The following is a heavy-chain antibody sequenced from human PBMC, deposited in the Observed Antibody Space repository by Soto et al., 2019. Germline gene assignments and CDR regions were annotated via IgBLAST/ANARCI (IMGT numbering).Heavy chain of an antibody. Sequence: PGESLKISCKGSGYSFDNYWIGWVRQMPGKGLEWMAIIYPGDSDRRYSPSFQGQVTISADQSISTAYLQWSSLKASDTANYYCVRYRSRDYYYGMDVWGQGTTVTSP. D-gene: IGHD1-26*01. CDR2: IYPGDSDR. CDR3: VRYRSRDYYYGMDV. J-gene: IGHJ6*02. CDR1: GYSFDNYW. V-gene: IGHV5-51*01.